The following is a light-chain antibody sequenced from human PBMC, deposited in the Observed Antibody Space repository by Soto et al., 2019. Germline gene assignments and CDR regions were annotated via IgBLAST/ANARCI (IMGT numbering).Light chain of an antibody. Sequence: EIVLTQSPATLSLSPGDRATLSCRASQSVTSSLAWFQQKPGQAPRLLIYDVSRRATAIPARFSGSGSGTDFTLTIGSLQPDDFANYYCQQYDTYFRYTFGQGTKLDIK. V-gene: IGKV3-11*01. CDR1: QSVTSS. CDR2: DVS. J-gene: IGKJ2*01. CDR3: QQYDTYFRYT.